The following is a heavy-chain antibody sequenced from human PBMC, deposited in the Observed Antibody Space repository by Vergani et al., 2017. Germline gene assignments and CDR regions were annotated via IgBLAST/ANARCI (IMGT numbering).Heavy chain of an antibody. J-gene: IGHJ4*02. CDR3: AKGRDYGDYLFSY. CDR1: GFTFDDYA. D-gene: IGHD4-17*01. Sequence: EVQLVESGGGLVQPGRSLRLSCAASGFTFDDYAMHWVRQAPGKGLEWVSGISWNSGSIGYADSVKGRFTISRDNAKNSLYLQMNSLRAEDTALYYCAKGRDYGDYLFSYWGQGTLVTVSS. CDR2: ISWNSGSI. V-gene: IGHV3-9*01.